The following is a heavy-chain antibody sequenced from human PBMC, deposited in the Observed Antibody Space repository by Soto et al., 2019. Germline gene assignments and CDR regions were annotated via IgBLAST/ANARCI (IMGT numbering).Heavy chain of an antibody. J-gene: IGHJ1*01. V-gene: IGHV3-23*01. CDR2: ISGTSHTT. CDR3: AKEPIVLG. Sequence: QLSESGGGLVQPGGSLRLSCAASGFTCSSYAMIWVRQAPGKGLEWVSAISGTSHTTFYADSVKGRFTISRDNSRNTLYLQLNRLRVEDTAIYYCAKEPIVLGGGQGTLVTVSS. CDR1: GFTCSSYA. D-gene: IGHD2-8*02.